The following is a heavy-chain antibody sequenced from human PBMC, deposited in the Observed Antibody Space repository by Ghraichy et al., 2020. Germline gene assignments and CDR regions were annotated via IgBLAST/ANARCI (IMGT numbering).Heavy chain of an antibody. V-gene: IGHV5-51*01. CDR1: GYSFTSYW. Sequence: ESLNISCKGSGYSFTSYWIGWVRQMPGKGLEWMGIIYPGDSDTRYSPSFQGQVTISADKSISTAYLQWSSLKASDTAMYYCARASGSSSWQDYYYYGMDVWGQGTTVTVSS. CDR2: IYPGDSDT. D-gene: IGHD6-13*01. J-gene: IGHJ6*01. CDR3: ARASGSSSWQDYYYYGMDV.